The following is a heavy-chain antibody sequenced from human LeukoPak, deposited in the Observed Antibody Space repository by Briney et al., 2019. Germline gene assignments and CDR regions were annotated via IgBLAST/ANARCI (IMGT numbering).Heavy chain of an antibody. CDR2: IHPDSGAT. D-gene: IGHD1-7*01. CDR3: VRQNWHSDY. J-gene: IGHJ4*02. CDR1: GYALNVCY. Sequence: GSVKVSFKGSGYALNVCYIEWVRKAPGQGLEWMGWIHPDSGATNYAQKFQGRVTLTRDRSITTLYMELSSLRSDDTPIYYCVRQNWHSDYWGQGTQATVSS. V-gene: IGHV1-2*02.